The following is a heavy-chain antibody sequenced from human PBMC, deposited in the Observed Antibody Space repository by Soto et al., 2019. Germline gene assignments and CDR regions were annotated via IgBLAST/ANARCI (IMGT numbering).Heavy chain of an antibody. V-gene: IGHV3-53*04. CDR1: GFTVSSNY. Sequence: EVQLVESGGGLVQPGGSLRVSCAASGFTVSSNYMSWVRQAPGKGLERVSVIFSLGSTYYADSVKGRFTISRHNSKNTLYLQMNSLIDEDTAVYYCERDQGYFDGLLENTSWYFDLWGRGTLVNVS. CDR2: IFSLGST. CDR3: ERDQGYFDGLLENTSWYFDL. J-gene: IGHJ2*01. D-gene: IGHD3-9*01.